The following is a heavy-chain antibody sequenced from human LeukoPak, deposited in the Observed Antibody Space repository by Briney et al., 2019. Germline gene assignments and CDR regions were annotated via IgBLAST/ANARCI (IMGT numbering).Heavy chain of an antibody. CDR2: INHSGGT. D-gene: IGHD2-2*01. J-gene: IGHJ4*02. CDR3: ARGQLRLSN. Sequence: SETLSLTCAVYGGSFNGYYWTWIRQPPGKGLEWIGEINHSGGTDYNPSLKSRVTISVDTSKNQFSLKLNSVAAADTAVYYCARGQLRLSNWGQGSLVIVSS. CDR1: GGSFNGYY. V-gene: IGHV4-34*01.